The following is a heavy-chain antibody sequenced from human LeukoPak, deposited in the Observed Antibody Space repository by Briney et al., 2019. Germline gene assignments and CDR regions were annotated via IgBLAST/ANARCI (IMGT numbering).Heavy chain of an antibody. CDR3: ARGRYYYGSGAPMDV. D-gene: IGHD3-10*01. Sequence: PSQTLSLTCTVSGGSISSGSYYWSWIRQPAGKGLEWIGRIYTSGSTNYNPSPKSRVTISVDTSKNQFSLKLSSVTAADTAVYYCARGRYYYGSGAPMDVWGKGTTVTISS. CDR2: IYTSGST. V-gene: IGHV4-61*02. J-gene: IGHJ6*03. CDR1: GGSISSGSYY.